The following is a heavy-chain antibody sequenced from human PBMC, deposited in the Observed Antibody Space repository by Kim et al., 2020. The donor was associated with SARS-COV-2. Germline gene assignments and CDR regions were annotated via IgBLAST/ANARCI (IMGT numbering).Heavy chain of an antibody. CDR3: ARNRVMRARPDGCFYYY. CDR1: GFTFSDYH. D-gene: IGHD6-6*01. Sequence: GGSLRLSCAASGFTFSDYHMSWIRQAQGKGLEWVSHIGSSGNDIPYADSVQGRFTISRYNAKNSLYLQMNSLRADHTAVDYCARNRVMRARPDGCFYYY. J-gene: IGHJ6*03. V-gene: IGHV3-11*01. CDR2: IGSSGNDI.